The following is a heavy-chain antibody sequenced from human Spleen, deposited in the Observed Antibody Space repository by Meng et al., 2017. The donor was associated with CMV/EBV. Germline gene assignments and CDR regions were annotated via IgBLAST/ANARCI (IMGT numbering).Heavy chain of an antibody. CDR1: GFGFSTYW. J-gene: IGHJ4*02. V-gene: IGHV3-7*04. D-gene: IGHD2-2*01. Sequence: GESLKISCAASGFGFSTYWMTWVRQAPGKGLEWVANIKQDGSEKYYVDSVKGRFTISRDNAKSSLYLQMNSLRAEDTAVYYCARGTTRIDYWGQGTLVTVSS. CDR3: ARGTTRIDY. CDR2: IKQDGSEK.